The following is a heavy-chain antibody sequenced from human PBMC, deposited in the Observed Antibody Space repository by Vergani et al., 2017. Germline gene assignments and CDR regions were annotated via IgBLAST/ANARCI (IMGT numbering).Heavy chain of an antibody. CDR3: ARDPRGYGGDPEDYYYGMDV. CDR1: GYTLTDYW. D-gene: IGHD2-21*02. CDR2: VDPEDGET. Sequence: DVQLVQSGAEVKKPGTTVKISCKVSGYTLTDYWMHWVQQAPGKGLEWMGAVDPEDGETVYAEKFQARVTITADTSRDTVYLEVTSLKSDDTAVYYCARDPRGYGGDPEDYYYGMDVWGQ. J-gene: IGHJ6*02. V-gene: IGHV1-69-2*01.